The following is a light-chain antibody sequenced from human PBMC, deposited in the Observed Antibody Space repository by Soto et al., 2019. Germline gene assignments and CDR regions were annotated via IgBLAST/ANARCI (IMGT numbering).Light chain of an antibody. CDR3: QKHDSVPLN. Sequence: DIQMTQSPSSLSAALGDTANTTCRASQGIGNYLAWYQQKPGKVPKLLIYTSSTLQSGVPSRFSGSGSGTDFTLTISSLQPEDVATYYCQKHDSVPLNFGGGTKV. V-gene: IGKV1-27*01. J-gene: IGKJ4*01. CDR1: QGIGNY. CDR2: TSS.